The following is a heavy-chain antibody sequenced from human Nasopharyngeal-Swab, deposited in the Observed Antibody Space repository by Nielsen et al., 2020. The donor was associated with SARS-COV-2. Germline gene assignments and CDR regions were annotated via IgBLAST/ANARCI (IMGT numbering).Heavy chain of an antibody. CDR2: IIPIFGTA. V-gene: IGHV1-69*13. Sequence: SVKVSCKASGGTFSSYAISWVRQAPGQGLEWMGGIIPIFGTANYAQKFQGRVTITADESTSTAYMELSSLRSEDTAVYYCTRVVPAALGGMDVWGQGTTVTVSS. J-gene: IGHJ6*02. D-gene: IGHD2-2*01. CDR3: TRVVPAALGGMDV. CDR1: GGTFSSYA.